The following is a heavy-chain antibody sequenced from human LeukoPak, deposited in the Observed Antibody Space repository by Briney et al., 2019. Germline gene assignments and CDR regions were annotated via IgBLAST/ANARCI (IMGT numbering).Heavy chain of an antibody. CDR2: INPNSGDT. CDR1: GYTFTGYY. J-gene: IGHJ2*01. Sequence: GASVNVSCKASGYTFTGYYMYWVRQPPGQGLAWMGWINPNSGDTNYAQKSQGRVTMTRDTSISTVYMELSRLRSDHTAVYYCARRADGATTVTSFWFFDLWARGSLVSVSS. V-gene: IGHV1-2*02. CDR3: ARRADGATTVTSFWFFDL. D-gene: IGHD4-17*01.